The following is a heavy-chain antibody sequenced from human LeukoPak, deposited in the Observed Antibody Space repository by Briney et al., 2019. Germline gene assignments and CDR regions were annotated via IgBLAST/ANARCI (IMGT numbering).Heavy chain of an antibody. CDR2: ISYDGSNK. CDR1: GFTFSSYA. CDR3: ARLQWVEVTTLGNWFDP. V-gene: IGHV3-30*14. D-gene: IGHD5-24*01. J-gene: IGHJ5*02. Sequence: PGGSLRLSCAASGFTFSSYAMHWVRQAPGKGLEWVAVISYDGSNKYYADSVKGRFTISRDNSKNTLYLQMNSLRAEDTAVYYCARLQWVEVTTLGNWFDPWGQGTLVTVSS.